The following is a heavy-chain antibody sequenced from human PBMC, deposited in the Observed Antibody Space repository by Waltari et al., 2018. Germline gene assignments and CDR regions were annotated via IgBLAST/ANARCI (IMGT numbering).Heavy chain of an antibody. Sequence: EVQLVESGGGLVKPGGSLRLSCAASGFTFSSYRRTRVRPAPGKGLEWVANIKQDGSEIFYMDSVKGRFTISRDNAKNSLFLQMNNLRAEDTAVYYCARDIYGLRHVFDIWGQGTTVTVSS. D-gene: IGHD3-10*01. CDR3: ARDIYGLRHVFDI. CDR1: GFTFSSYR. V-gene: IGHV3-7*01. J-gene: IGHJ3*02. CDR2: IKQDGSEI.